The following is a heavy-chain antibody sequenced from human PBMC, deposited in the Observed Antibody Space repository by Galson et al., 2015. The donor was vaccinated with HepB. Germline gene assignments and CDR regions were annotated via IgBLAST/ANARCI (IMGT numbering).Heavy chain of an antibody. CDR2: IKQDGSEK. CDR1: GFTYNNYW. CDR3: ARGWDTDVTSNFDY. D-gene: IGHD5-18*01. V-gene: IGHV3-7*03. J-gene: IGHJ4*02. Sequence: SLRLSCAVSGFTYNNYWMSWVRQAPGRGLEWVANIKQDGSEKYYVDSVEGRFTVSRDNAKKTLYLDMNALSVEATAVYYCARGWDTDVTSNFDYWGQGALVTVSS.